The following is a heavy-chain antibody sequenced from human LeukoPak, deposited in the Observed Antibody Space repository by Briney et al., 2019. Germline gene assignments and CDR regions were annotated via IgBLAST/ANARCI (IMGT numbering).Heavy chain of an antibody. CDR2: VSTSGGST. J-gene: IGHJ4*02. D-gene: IGHD2-15*01. CDR1: GFTFSNYA. V-gene: IGHV3-23*01. CDR3: AKGRGSGSNCFDY. Sequence: PGGSLRLSCAASGFTFSNYAMSWVRQAPGKGLEWVSTVSTSGGSTYYADSVKGRFTISRDNSKNTLYLQMNSLRAEDTAVYYCAKGRGSGSNCFDYWGQGTLVTVSS.